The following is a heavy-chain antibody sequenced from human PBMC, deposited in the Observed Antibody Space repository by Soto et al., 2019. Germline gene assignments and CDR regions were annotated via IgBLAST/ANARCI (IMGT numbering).Heavy chain of an antibody. J-gene: IGHJ4*02. D-gene: IGHD1-26*01. CDR2: IYTSGST. V-gene: IGHV4-4*07. CDR3: ARGSLAPDY. Sequence: ETLSLTCTVSGASLNNYYWSWARQPAGKGLEWVGRIYTSGSTNYNPSLESRVTMSVDTSKNQFSLKLSSVTAADTAVYYCARGSLAPDYWGQGTLVTVSS. CDR1: GASLNNYY.